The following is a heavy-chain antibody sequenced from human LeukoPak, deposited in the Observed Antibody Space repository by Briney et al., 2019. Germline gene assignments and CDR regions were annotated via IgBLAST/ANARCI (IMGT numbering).Heavy chain of an antibody. CDR1: GFTSSSYD. V-gene: IGHV3-13*01. Sequence: GGSLRLSCAASGFTSSSYDLPWVRQPTGRGLEWVSGIGTADDTYYADSVRGRFTISRENAKNSLNLHMTSLRAGDTAVYYCARGYNWNNGDFFGLDVWGLGTTVTVSS. J-gene: IGHJ6*02. CDR2: IGTADDT. CDR3: ARGYNWNNGDFFGLDV. D-gene: IGHD1/OR15-1a*01.